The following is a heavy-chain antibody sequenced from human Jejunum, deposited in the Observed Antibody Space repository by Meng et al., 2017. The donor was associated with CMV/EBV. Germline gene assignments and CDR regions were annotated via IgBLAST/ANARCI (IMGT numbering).Heavy chain of an antibody. V-gene: IGHV4-61*01. CDR1: GGSVSSGSYY. D-gene: IGHD4-17*01. CDR2: IYYSRST. J-gene: IGHJ5*02. Sequence: CTVAGGSVSSGSYYWSWIRQPPGKGLGWIGYIYYSRSTNYNPSLKSRVTISVDTSKNQFSLKLSSVTAADTAVYYCARVDYGGFDPWGQGTLVTVSS. CDR3: ARVDYGGFDP.